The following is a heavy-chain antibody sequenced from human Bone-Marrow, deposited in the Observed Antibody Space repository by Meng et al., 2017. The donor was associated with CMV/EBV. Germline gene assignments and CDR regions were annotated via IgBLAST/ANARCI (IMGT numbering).Heavy chain of an antibody. Sequence: GGSLRLSCAASGFTFSSYGMHWVRQAPGKGLEWVAFIRYDGSNKYYADSVKGRFTISRDNSKNTLYLQMNSLRAEDTAVYYCARDARRYSGTYYYYYGMDVWGQGTTVTVSS. CDR3: ARDARRYSGTYYYYYGMDV. J-gene: IGHJ6*02. V-gene: IGHV3-30*02. CDR1: GFTFSSYG. D-gene: IGHD1-26*01. CDR2: IRYDGSNK.